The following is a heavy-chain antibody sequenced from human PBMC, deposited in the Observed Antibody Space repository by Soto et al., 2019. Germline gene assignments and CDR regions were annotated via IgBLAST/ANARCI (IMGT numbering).Heavy chain of an antibody. J-gene: IGHJ4*02. CDR2: IYHSGST. V-gene: IGHV4-30-2*01. CDR3: ARVGRGSYPYYFDY. CDR1: GGSISSGGYS. D-gene: IGHD1-26*01. Sequence: QLQLQESGSGLVKPSQTLSLTCAVSGGSISSGGYSWSWIRQPPGKGLEWIGYIYHSGSTYYNPSLKSRGTISVDRSKNQFSLKLSSVTAADTAVYYCARVGRGSYPYYFDYWGQGTLVTVSS.